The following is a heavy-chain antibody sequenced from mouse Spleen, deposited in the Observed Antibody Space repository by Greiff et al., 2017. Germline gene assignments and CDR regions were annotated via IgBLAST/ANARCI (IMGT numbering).Heavy chain of an antibody. CDR3: APLGSYWYFDV. D-gene: IGHD6-1*01. V-gene: IGHV1-82*01. CDR1: GYAFSSSW. CDR2: IYPGDGDT. J-gene: IGHJ1*03. Sequence: QVQLQQSGPELVKPGASVKISCKASGYAFSSSWMNWVKQRPGKGLEWIGRIYPGDGDTNYNGKFKGKATLTADKSSSTAYMQLSSLTSEDSAVYFCAPLGSYWYFDVWGTGTTVTVSS.